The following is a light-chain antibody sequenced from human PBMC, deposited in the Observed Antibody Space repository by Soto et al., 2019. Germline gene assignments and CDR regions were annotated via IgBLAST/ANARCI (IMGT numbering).Light chain of an antibody. V-gene: IGLV2-14*03. CDR3: SSYSGSTTLGYV. Sequence: QSVLTQPASVSGSPGQSITISCTGTGSDVGGFNFVSWYQQHPGKAPKLILYDVTNRPSGVSNRFSGSKSGNTASLTISGLQAKDEAAYHCSSYSGSTTLGYVFGTGTKVTVL. CDR1: GSDVGGFNF. CDR2: DVT. J-gene: IGLJ1*01.